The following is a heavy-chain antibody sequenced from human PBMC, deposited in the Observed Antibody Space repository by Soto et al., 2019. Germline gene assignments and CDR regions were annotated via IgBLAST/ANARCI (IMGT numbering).Heavy chain of an antibody. CDR2: IWPDGSEK. J-gene: IGHJ4*01. D-gene: IGHD3-22*01. CDR1: GFSFRSYG. CDR3: ARGYFDASGSSRYYVAS. V-gene: IGHV3-33*01. Sequence: QVQLVESGGGVVQPGRSLRISCAPSGFSFRSYGMHWVRQAPGKGLEWVAVIWPDGSEKYYADSVKGRFTISRDNSKNTLFLQINRLRVEETAVDYCARGYFDASGSSRYYVASWGHGPLVTVSS.